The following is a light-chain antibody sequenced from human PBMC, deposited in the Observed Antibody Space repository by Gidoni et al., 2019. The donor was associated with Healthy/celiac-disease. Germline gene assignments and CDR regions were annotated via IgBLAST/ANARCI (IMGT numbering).Light chain of an antibody. Sequence: DIVMTQSPDSLAGSLGERATIHCKSSPSVLFSSNNKSYLAWYQQKPGQPPKLLIYWASTRESGVPDRFSGSGSGTDFTLTISSLQAEDVAVYYCQQYYSSPCTFGQGTKLEIK. CDR1: PSVLFSSNNKSY. J-gene: IGKJ2*02. V-gene: IGKV4-1*01. CDR3: QQYYSSPCT. CDR2: WAS.